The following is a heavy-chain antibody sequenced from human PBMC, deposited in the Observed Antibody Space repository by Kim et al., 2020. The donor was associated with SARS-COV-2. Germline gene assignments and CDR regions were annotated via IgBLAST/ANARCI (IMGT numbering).Heavy chain of an antibody. Sequence: GGSLRLSCEAPGFNLGDYAMAWVRQAPGRGLEWVAGISCRRGDTVYTESVKGRFTIFRDSSVNTLFLQLNSLRVEDTATYFCAKVGGNWYFFDGGGQVTL. CDR3: AKVGGNWYFFDG. D-gene: IGHD3-9*01. V-gene: IGHV3-23*01. CDR1: GFNLGDYA. CDR2: ISCRRGDT. J-gene: IGHJ4*02.